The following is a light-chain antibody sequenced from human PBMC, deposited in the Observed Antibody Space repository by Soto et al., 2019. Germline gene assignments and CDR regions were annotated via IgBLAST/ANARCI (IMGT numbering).Light chain of an antibody. CDR3: AAWDDDLHVWL. J-gene: IGLJ3*02. CDR1: DSNIGSTA. Sequence: QSVLTQPPSVSATPGQGVILSCSGGDSNIGSTAVNGYQQLPGTAPRLLIYSSNQRPSGVPDRISGSKSGTSASLAISGLQSEDEADYYCAAWDDDLHVWLFGGGTKVTVL. V-gene: IGLV1-44*01. CDR2: SSN.